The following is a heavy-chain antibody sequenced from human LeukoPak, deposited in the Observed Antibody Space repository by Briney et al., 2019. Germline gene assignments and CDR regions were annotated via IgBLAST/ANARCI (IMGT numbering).Heavy chain of an antibody. CDR1: GDSMTRGGYY. CDR3: ARHQVGAAEYGRPRAYYFDY. J-gene: IGHJ4*02. CDR2: IYHSGTT. V-gene: IGHV4-31*03. Sequence: PSETLSLTCTVSGDSMTRGGYYWSWVRQHPGKGLEWIGFIYHSGTTFYNPSLEGRAAISVDTSQNQFSLKLSSVTAADTAVYYCARHQVGAAEYGRPRAYYFDYWGQGTLVTVSS. D-gene: IGHD2-15*01.